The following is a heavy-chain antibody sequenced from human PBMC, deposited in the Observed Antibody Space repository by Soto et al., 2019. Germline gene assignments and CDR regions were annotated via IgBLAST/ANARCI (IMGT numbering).Heavy chain of an antibody. D-gene: IGHD3-3*01. V-gene: IGHV1-69*06. J-gene: IGHJ5*02. CDR1: GGTFSSYA. CDR3: ARAPYDFWSGYYWGYNWFDP. Sequence: SVKVSCKASGGTFSSYAISWLRQAPGQGLEWMGGIIPIFGTANYAQKFQGRVTITADKSTSTAYMELSSLRSEDTAVYYCARAPYDFWSGYYWGYNWFDPWGQGTLVTVSS. CDR2: IIPIFGTA.